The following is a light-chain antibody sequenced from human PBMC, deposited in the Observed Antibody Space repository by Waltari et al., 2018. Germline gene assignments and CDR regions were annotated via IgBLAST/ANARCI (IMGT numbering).Light chain of an antibody. V-gene: IGKV1-39*01. Sequence: DIQMTQSPTSLSASVGARVVITCRASQSISTYLAWYQQKPGKAPNVLIYGASSLQSGVSSRFSGGGSGTDFTLTISSLQPEDFGIYFCQQTNSYPYTFGPGTKVDLK. CDR1: QSISTY. CDR2: GAS. CDR3: QQTNSYPYT. J-gene: IGKJ3*01.